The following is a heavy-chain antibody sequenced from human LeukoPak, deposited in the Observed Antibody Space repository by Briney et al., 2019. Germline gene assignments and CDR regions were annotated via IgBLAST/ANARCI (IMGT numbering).Heavy chain of an antibody. V-gene: IGHV4-34*01. J-gene: IGHJ4*02. CDR1: GGSFSVYY. D-gene: IGHD1-26*01. CDR2: INHSGST. CDR3: ARDRSIVGATFRDY. Sequence: PSETLSLTCAVYGGSFSVYYWSWIRQPPGKGLEWIGEINHSGSTNYNPSLKSRVTISVDTSKNQFSLKLSSVTAADTAVYYCARDRSIVGATFRDYCGQGTLVTVSS.